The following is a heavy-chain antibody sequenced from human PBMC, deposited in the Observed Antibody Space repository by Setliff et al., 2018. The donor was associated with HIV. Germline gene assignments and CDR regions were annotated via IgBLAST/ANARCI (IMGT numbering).Heavy chain of an antibody. D-gene: IGHD2-15*01. CDR3: ARHPPYCSGGSCYRGRGYYFDY. CDR2: IHYSGST. Sequence: SETLSLTCTVSGASISSYYWSWIRQSPGKRLEWIGYIHYSGSTYYNPSLKSRVTISVDTSKNQFSLKLSSVTAADTAVYYCARHPPYCSGGSCYRGRGYYFDYWGQGTLVTVSS. CDR1: GASISSYY. V-gene: IGHV4-59*08. J-gene: IGHJ4*02.